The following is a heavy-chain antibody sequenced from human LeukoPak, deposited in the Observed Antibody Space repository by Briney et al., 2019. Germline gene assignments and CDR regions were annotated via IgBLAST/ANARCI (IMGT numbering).Heavy chain of an antibody. D-gene: IGHD3-3*01. Sequence: ASVKVSCKASGYTFTSYGISWVRQAPGQGLEWMGWISAYNGNTNYAQKLQGRVTMTTDTSTSTACMELKSLRSDDTAVYYCARTYYDFWSGYYRDYFDYWGQGTLVTVSS. CDR2: ISAYNGNT. CDR3: ARTYYDFWSGYYRDYFDY. CDR1: GYTFTSYG. J-gene: IGHJ4*02. V-gene: IGHV1-18*01.